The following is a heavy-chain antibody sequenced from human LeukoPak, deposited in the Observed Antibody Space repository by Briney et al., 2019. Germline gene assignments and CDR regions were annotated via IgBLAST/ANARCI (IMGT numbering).Heavy chain of an antibody. D-gene: IGHD4-17*01. J-gene: IGHJ4*02. CDR3: ARGTTTVTTVFDY. CDR1: GFPFSSYR. CDR2: ISSSSNI. V-gene: IGHV3-48*02. Sequence: GESLRLSCAASGFPFSSYRMNWVRQAPGKGLEWVSYISSSSNIYYADSVKGRFTISRDNAKNSLYLQMNSLRDEDTAVYYCARGTTTVTTVFDYWGQGTLVTVSS.